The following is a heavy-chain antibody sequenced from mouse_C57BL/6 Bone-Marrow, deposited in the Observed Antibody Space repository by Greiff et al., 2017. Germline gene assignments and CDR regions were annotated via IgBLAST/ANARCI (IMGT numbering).Heavy chain of an antibody. CDR1: GYTFTSYW. Sequence: QVQLQQPGAELVKPGASVKLSCKASGYTFTSYWMQWVKQRPGQGLEWIGEIDPSDNYTNYNQKFKGKATLTVDPSSSQAYMQLSSLTSEDSAVYYCAREEGYVSSPVYYAMDYWGQGTSVTVSS. V-gene: IGHV1-50*01. CDR3: AREEGYVSSPVYYAMDY. J-gene: IGHJ4*01. CDR2: IDPSDNYT. D-gene: IGHD1-1*01.